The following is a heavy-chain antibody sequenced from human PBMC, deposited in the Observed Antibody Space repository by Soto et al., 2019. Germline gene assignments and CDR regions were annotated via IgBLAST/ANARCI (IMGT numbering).Heavy chain of an antibody. J-gene: IGHJ6*02. Sequence: EVQLLESGGGLVQPGGSLRLSCAASGFTFSSYAMSWVRQAPGKGLEWVSAISGSGGSTYYADSVKGRFTISRDNSKNTLYLQMNSLRAEDTAVYYCAKGPYDSSGYYYYGIDVWGQGTTVTVSS. V-gene: IGHV3-23*01. CDR1: GFTFSSYA. CDR3: AKGPYDSSGYYYYGIDV. D-gene: IGHD3-22*01. CDR2: ISGSGGST.